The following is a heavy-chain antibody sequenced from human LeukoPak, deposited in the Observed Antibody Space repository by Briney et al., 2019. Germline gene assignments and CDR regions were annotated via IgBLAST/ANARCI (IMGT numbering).Heavy chain of an antibody. CDR1: RYTFTSYA. CDR3: ARDSLGKRSDFDY. Sequence: GASVKVSCKASRYTFTSYAMHWVRQAPGQRLEWMGWINAGNGNTKYSQKFQGRVTITRDTSASTAYMELSSLRSEDTAVYYCARDSLGKRSDFDYWGQGTLVTVSS. J-gene: IGHJ4*02. V-gene: IGHV1-3*01. D-gene: IGHD3-3*01. CDR2: INAGNGNT.